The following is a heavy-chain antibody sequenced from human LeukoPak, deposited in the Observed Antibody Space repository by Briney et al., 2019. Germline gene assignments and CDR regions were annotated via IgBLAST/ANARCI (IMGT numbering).Heavy chain of an antibody. CDR2: INHSGST. CDR1: GGSFSGYY. Sequence: PSETLSLTCAVYGGSFSGYYWSWIRQPPGKGLEWIGEINHSGSTNYNPSLKSRVTISVDTSENQFSLKLSSVTAADTAVYYCARLGASVYYYYYYMDIWGKGTTVTVSS. D-gene: IGHD1-26*01. CDR3: ARLGASVYYYYYYMDI. V-gene: IGHV4-34*01. J-gene: IGHJ6*03.